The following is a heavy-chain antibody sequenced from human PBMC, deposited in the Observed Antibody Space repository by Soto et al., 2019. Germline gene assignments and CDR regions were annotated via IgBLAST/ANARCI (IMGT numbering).Heavy chain of an antibody. CDR2: ISGSGGST. J-gene: IGHJ5*02. Sequence: GGSLRLSCAASGFTFSSYAMSWVRQAPGKGLEWVSAISGSGGSTYYADSVKGRFTISRDNSKNTLYLQMNSLRAEDTAVYYCAKEVFADDFWSGYPGWFDPWGQGTLVTVSS. CDR3: AKEVFADDFWSGYPGWFDP. CDR1: GFTFSSYA. V-gene: IGHV3-23*01. D-gene: IGHD3-3*01.